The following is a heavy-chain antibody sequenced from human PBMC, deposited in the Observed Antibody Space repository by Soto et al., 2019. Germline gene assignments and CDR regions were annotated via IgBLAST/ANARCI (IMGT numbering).Heavy chain of an antibody. CDR2: ISGSGGST. Sequence: EVQLLESGGGLVQPGGSLRLSCAASGFTFSSYAMSWVRQAPGKGLEWVSAISGSGGSTYYADSVKGRFTISRDNSKNTLYLQMNSLRAEDTAVYYFAKTTSMVRGVISYWGQGTLVTVSS. CDR3: AKTTSMVRGVISY. J-gene: IGHJ4*02. D-gene: IGHD3-10*01. V-gene: IGHV3-23*01. CDR1: GFTFSSYA.